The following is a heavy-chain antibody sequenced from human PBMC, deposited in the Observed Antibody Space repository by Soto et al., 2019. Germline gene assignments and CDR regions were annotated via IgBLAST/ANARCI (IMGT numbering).Heavy chain of an antibody. Sequence: QVQLQESGPGLVKPSETLSLTCTVSGGSISSYYWSWIRQPPGKGLEWIGYIYYSGSTNYNPSLKSRVTISVDTSKNQFSLKLSSVTAADTAVYYCARRHSTVALRGVFDYWGQGTLVTVSS. D-gene: IGHD4-17*01. CDR2: IYYSGST. CDR1: GGSISSYY. V-gene: IGHV4-59*08. CDR3: ARRHSTVALRGVFDY. J-gene: IGHJ4*02.